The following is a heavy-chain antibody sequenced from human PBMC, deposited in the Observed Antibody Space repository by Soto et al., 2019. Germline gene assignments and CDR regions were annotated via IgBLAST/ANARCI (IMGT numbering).Heavy chain of an antibody. Sequence: EVHLLESGGDLVQPGGSLRVSCVASGFSFSNYAMSWVRQAPGKGLEWVSGIRGSGAETHYADSVKGRFTISRDNSKNTVYLEMRSLTVGDTAVYYWARSEGAEGVVWFDTWGRGTLVTVSS. CDR1: GFSFSNYA. J-gene: IGHJ5*02. CDR2: IRGSGAET. V-gene: IGHV3-23*01. D-gene: IGHD1-26*01. CDR3: ARSEGAEGVVWFDT.